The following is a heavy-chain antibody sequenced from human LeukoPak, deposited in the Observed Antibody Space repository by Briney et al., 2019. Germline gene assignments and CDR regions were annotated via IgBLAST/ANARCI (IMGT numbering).Heavy chain of an antibody. Sequence: SETLSLTCTVSGGSINNYYWSWIRQPAGKGLEWIGRIYARGSTNYNPSLKSRVTMSVDTSKNQFSLKLSSVTAADTAVYYCARGRYCSADICSGGDAFDIWGQGTMVSVSS. CDR1: GGSINNYY. V-gene: IGHV4-4*07. CDR2: IYARGST. J-gene: IGHJ3*02. D-gene: IGHD2-15*01. CDR3: ARGRYCSADICSGGDAFDI.